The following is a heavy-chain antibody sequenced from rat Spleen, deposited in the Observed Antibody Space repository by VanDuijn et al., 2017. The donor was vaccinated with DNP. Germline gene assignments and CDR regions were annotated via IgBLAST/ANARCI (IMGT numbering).Heavy chain of an antibody. Sequence: QVQLKESGPGLVQPSETLSLTCSVSGFSLTSNGVGWVRQPLGKGLVWMGTIWAGGSTNYNSAVQSRLSISRDTSKSQVFLKMNSLQPEDTGTYYCATHTIRGRPDWGQGVMVTVSS. V-gene: IGHV2-72*01. J-gene: IGHJ2*01. CDR1: GFSLTSNG. CDR2: IWAGGST. CDR3: ATHTIRGRPD. D-gene: IGHD4-3*01.